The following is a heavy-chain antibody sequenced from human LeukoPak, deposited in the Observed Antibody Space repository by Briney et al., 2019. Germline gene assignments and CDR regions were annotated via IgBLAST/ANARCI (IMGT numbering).Heavy chain of an antibody. Sequence: GESLKISCKDSGYSFTSYWIGWVRQMPGKGLEWIGIIYPGDSDTRYSPSFQGQVTISADKSISTAYLQWSSLKASDTAMYYCAKAYYYGSGSNYYYMDVWGKGTTVTVCS. CDR1: GYSFTSYW. V-gene: IGHV5-51*01. D-gene: IGHD3-10*01. CDR3: AKAYYYGSGSNYYYMDV. J-gene: IGHJ6*03. CDR2: IYPGDSDT.